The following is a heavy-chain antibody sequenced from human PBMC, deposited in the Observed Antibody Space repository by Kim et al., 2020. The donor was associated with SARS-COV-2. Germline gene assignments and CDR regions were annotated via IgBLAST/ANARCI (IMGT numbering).Heavy chain of an antibody. Sequence: ASVKVSCKVSGYTLTELSMHWVRQAPGKGLEWMGGFDPEDGETIYAQKFQGRVTMTEDTSTDTAYMELSSLRSEDTAVYYCATDLSRHFDWLGAFDYWGQGTLVTVSS. CDR1: GYTLTELS. J-gene: IGHJ4*02. D-gene: IGHD3-9*01. CDR2: FDPEDGET. CDR3: ATDLSRHFDWLGAFDY. V-gene: IGHV1-24*01.